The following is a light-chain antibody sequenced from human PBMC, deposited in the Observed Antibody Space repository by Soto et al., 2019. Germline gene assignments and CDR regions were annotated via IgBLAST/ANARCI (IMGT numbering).Light chain of an antibody. Sequence: QSALTQPASVSGSPGQSITISCTGTSSDVGGYNYVSWYQQHPGKGPKLMIYEVNNRPSGVSNRFSGSKSGNTASLTISGLQAEDEADYYCSSYRTGSTLVVFGGGTKLTVL. J-gene: IGLJ2*01. CDR3: SSYRTGSTLVV. CDR2: EVN. CDR1: SSDVGGYNY. V-gene: IGLV2-14*01.